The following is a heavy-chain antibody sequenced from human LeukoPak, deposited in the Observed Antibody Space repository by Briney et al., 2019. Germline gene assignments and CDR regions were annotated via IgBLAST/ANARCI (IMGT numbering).Heavy chain of an antibody. J-gene: IGHJ4*02. V-gene: IGHV3-11*06. CDR3: AREYGSGWYYFDY. Sequence: GGSLILSCAASGFTFSDYYMSWVRQAPGKGLEWVSYISSSISYTNYADSVKGRFTVSRDNAKNSLYLQMNSLRAEDTAVYYCAREYGSGWYYFDYWGQGTLVTVSS. CDR2: ISSSISYT. D-gene: IGHD6-19*01. CDR1: GFTFSDYY.